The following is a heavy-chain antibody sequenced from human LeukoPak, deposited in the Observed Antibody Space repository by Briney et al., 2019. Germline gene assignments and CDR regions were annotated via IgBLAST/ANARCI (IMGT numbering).Heavy chain of an antibody. CDR2: INHSGST. CDR1: GGSFSGYY. CDR3: ARTMTYYDFWSGYQSCYFDY. Sequence: PETLSLTCAVYGGSFSGYYWSWLRQPPGKGLEWIGEINHSGSTNYNPSLKSRVTISVDTSKNQFSLKLSSVTAADTAVYYCARTMTYYDFWSGYQSCYFDYWGQGTLVTVSS. D-gene: IGHD3-3*01. V-gene: IGHV4-34*01. J-gene: IGHJ4*02.